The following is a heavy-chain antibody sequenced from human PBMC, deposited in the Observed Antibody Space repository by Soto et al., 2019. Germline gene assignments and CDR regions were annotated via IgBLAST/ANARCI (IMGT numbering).Heavy chain of an antibody. CDR3: ARGWGSSSWYWFDP. J-gene: IGHJ5*02. CDR2: INPNSGGT. Sequence: ASVKVSCKAFGYTFTGCYMHLVRQAPGQGLEWMGWINPNSGGTNYAQKFQGWVTITRDTSISTAYMELSRLRSDDTAVYYCARGWGSSSWYWFDPWGQGTLVTVSS. D-gene: IGHD6-13*01. V-gene: IGHV1-2*04. CDR1: GYTFTGCY.